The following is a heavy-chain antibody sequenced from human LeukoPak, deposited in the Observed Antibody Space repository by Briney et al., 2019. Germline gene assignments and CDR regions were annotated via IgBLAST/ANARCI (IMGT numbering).Heavy chain of an antibody. V-gene: IGHV1-2*04. CDR3: ARGYYDSSGYSYGMDV. Sequence: GASVKVSCKASGYTFTSYDINWVRQATGQGLEWMGWINPNSGGTNYAQKFQGWVTMTRDTSISTAYMELSRLRSDDTAVYYCARGYYDSSGYSYGMDVWGQGTTVTVSS. J-gene: IGHJ6*02. CDR1: GYTFTSYD. CDR2: INPNSGGT. D-gene: IGHD3-22*01.